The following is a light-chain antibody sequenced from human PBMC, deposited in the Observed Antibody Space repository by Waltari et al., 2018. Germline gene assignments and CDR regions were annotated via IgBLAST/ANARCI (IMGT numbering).Light chain of an antibody. CDR2: EVT. CDR1: RSDLGAFNY. CDR3: CSFTSSNNYI. Sequence: QSALIQPASVSGSPGQSITISCAGSRSDLGAFNYLSWYQQHPGKAPKLLINEVTHRPSGISDRFSGSKSGNTASLTISGLQVEDEADYFCCSFTSSNNYIFGSGTTVTVL. V-gene: IGLV2-14*03. J-gene: IGLJ1*01.